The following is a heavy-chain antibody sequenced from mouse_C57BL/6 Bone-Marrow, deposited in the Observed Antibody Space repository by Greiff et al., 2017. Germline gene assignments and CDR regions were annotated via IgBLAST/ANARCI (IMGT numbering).Heavy chain of an antibody. V-gene: IGHV1-63*01. CDR2: IYPGGGYT. CDR3: ARWNYYGSSPYAMDY. CDR1: GYTFTNYW. J-gene: IGHJ4*01. D-gene: IGHD1-1*01. Sequence: QVQLKESGAELVRPGTSVKMSCKASGYTFTNYWIGWAKQRPGHGLEWIGDIYPGGGYTNYNEKFKGKATLTADKSSSTAYMQFSSLTSEDSAIYYCARWNYYGSSPYAMDYWGQGTSVTVSS.